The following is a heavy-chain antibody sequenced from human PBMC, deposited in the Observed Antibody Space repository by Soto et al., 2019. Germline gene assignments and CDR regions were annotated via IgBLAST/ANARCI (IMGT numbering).Heavy chain of an antibody. CDR2: IHYSGTT. V-gene: IGHV4-59*01. Sequence: SETLSLTCTVSGGSMRNYFWTWIRQPPGKGLEWIGYIHYSGTTSFFPSYNPSLRSRVTISEDTSKNQFSLKLLSVTTADTAVYFCXAREASSRNFAPYYLDFWGQGTLVTVSS. CDR3: XAREASSRNFAPYYLDF. CDR1: GGSMRNYF. D-gene: IGHD6-13*01. J-gene: IGHJ4*02.